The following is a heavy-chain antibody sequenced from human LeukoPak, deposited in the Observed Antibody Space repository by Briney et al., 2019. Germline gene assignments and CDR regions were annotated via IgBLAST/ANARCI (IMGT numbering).Heavy chain of an antibody. CDR3: ARDKMDCSGGSCYYYYGMDV. J-gene: IGHJ6*02. CDR2: IIPILGIA. D-gene: IGHD2-15*01. Sequence: SVKVSCKASGGTFSSYAISWVRQAPGQGLEWMGRIIPILGIANYAQKFQGRVTITADKSTSTAYMELSSLRSEDTAVYYCARDKMDCSGGSCYYYYGMDVWGQGTTVTVSS. CDR1: GGTFSSYA. V-gene: IGHV1-69*04.